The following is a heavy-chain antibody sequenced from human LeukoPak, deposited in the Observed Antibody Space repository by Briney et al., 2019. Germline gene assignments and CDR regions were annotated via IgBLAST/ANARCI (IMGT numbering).Heavy chain of an antibody. D-gene: IGHD6-19*01. V-gene: IGHV3-33*01. Sequence: PGRSLRLSCAASGFTFSSYGMHWVRQAPGKGLEWVAVIWYDGSNKYYADSVKGRFTISRDNSKNTLYLQMNSLRAEDTAVYYCARVAGTKCFDYWGQGTLVTVSS. CDR2: IWYDGSNK. CDR1: GFTFSSYG. J-gene: IGHJ4*02. CDR3: ARVAGTKCFDY.